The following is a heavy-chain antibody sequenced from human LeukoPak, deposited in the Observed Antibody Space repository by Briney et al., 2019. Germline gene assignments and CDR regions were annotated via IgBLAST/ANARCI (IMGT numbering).Heavy chain of an antibody. D-gene: IGHD2-2*01. CDR1: GGSFSGCY. J-gene: IGHJ3*02. Sequence: SETLSLTCAVYGGSFSGCYWSWIRQPPGKGLEWIGEINHSGSTNYNPSLKSRVTISVDTSKNQFSLKLSSVTAADTAVYYCARADIVVVPAAPDAFDIWGQGTMVTVSS. V-gene: IGHV4-34*01. CDR2: INHSGST. CDR3: ARADIVVVPAAPDAFDI.